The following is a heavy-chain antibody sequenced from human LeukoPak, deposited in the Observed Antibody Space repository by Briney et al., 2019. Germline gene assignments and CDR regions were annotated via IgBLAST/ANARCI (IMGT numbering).Heavy chain of an antibody. CDR1: GGTFSSYA. V-gene: IGHV1-69*06. CDR2: IIPIFGTA. D-gene: IGHD3-22*01. J-gene: IGHJ4*02. Sequence: ASVKVSCKASGGTFSSYAISWVRQAPGQGLEWMGGIIPIFGTANYAQKFQGRVTITADKSTSAAYMELSSLRSEDTAVYYCARDRGSYYDSSGFDYWGQGTLVTVSS. CDR3: ARDRGSYYDSSGFDY.